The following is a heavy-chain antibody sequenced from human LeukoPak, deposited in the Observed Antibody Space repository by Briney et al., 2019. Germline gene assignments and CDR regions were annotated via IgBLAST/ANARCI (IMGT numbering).Heavy chain of an antibody. J-gene: IGHJ4*02. Sequence: SGGSLRLSCAASGFTFSDYYMSWIRQAPGKGLEWVSYISSSGSTIYHADSVKGRFTISRDNAKNSLYLQMNSLRAEDTAVYYCVANYDFWSGYYNFDYWGQGTLVTVSS. CDR2: ISSSGSTI. D-gene: IGHD3-3*01. V-gene: IGHV3-11*01. CDR1: GFTFSDYY. CDR3: VANYDFWSGYYNFDY.